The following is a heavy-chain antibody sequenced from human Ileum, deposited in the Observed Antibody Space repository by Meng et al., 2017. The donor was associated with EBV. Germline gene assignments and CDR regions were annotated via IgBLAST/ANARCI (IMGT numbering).Heavy chain of an antibody. V-gene: IGHV4-4*02. Sequence: QDKLQESCRGLVKSSGTLYITCAVSGGSISSSNWWSWVRQPPGKGLEWIGEIYHSGSTNYNPSLKSRVTISVDKSKNQFSLNLSSVTAADTDVYYCARVGQWLPIDYWGQGTLVTVSS. CDR3: ARVGQWLPIDY. D-gene: IGHD6-19*01. CDR1: GGSISSSNW. CDR2: IYHSGST. J-gene: IGHJ4*02.